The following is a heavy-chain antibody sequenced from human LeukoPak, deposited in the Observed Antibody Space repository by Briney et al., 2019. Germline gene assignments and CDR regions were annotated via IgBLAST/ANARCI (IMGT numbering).Heavy chain of an antibody. CDR3: AKVVRDCSSGSCYTVLDY. J-gene: IGHJ4*02. CDR2: ISGSGGST. Sequence: PGGSLRLSCAASGFTFSSYAMSWVRQAPGKGLGWVSAISGSGGSTYHADSVKGRFTISRDNSKNTLYLQMNSLRAEDTAVYYCAKVVRDCSSGSCYTVLDYWGQGTLVTVSS. CDR1: GFTFSSYA. D-gene: IGHD2-2*02. V-gene: IGHV3-23*01.